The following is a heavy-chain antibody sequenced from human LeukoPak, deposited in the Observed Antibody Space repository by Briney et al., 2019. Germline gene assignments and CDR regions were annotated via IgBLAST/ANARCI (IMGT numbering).Heavy chain of an antibody. J-gene: IGHJ3*02. Sequence: GGSLRLSCTTSGFTFSDYAVSWVRQAPGKGLEWIGFIRNKANGGTTEYAASVKGRFTISRDDSKTIAHLQMSGLKTEDTAVYYCSRFYSSGWASGAFDIWGQGIMVTVSS. CDR3: SRFYSSGWASGAFDI. V-gene: IGHV3-49*04. D-gene: IGHD3-22*01. CDR1: GFTFSDYA. CDR2: IRNKANGGTT.